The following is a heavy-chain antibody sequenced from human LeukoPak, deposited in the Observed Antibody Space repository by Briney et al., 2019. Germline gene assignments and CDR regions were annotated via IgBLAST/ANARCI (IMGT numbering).Heavy chain of an antibody. Sequence: SETLCLTCTVSGGSISSYYWSWIRQPPGKGLEWIGYIYYSGSTNYNPALKSRVTISVDTSKNQFSLKLSSVTAADTAVYYCARDIGSVPFDPWGQGTLVTVSS. CDR3: ARDIGSVPFDP. CDR1: GGSISSYY. V-gene: IGHV4-59*01. J-gene: IGHJ5*02. CDR2: IYYSGST. D-gene: IGHD3-10*01.